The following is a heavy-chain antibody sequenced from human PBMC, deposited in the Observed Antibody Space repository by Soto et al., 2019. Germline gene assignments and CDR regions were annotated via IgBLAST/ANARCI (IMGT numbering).Heavy chain of an antibody. D-gene: IGHD2-2*02. CDR2: ISRSGNTM. CDR1: GFTSWDYD. J-gene: IGHJ3*02. CDR3: VREGRSSTSCNTGCAFDI. V-gene: IGHV3-11*01. Sequence: LRLSCAASGFTSWDYDMIWIRQAPGKVLEWVSHISRSGNTMYYGDYVKGRFTISRDNAENSVFLQMISLRAEDTAVHYCVREGRSSTSCNTGCAFDIWGQGTRVTVSS.